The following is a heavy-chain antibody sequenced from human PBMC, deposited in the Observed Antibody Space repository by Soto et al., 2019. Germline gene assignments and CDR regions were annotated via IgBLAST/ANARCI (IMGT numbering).Heavy chain of an antibody. CDR3: AKGDFWTGFAEPFGH. D-gene: IGHD3-3*01. J-gene: IGHJ4*02. CDR2: ISYTGSDQ. Sequence: GGSLRLSCTASGFVFGKYGMFWVRQAPGKGLEWLGVISYTGSDQYYSDSVKGRFTISRDNSKNTLFLQMDGLRAEDTAVYYCAKGDFWTGFAEPFGHWGQGTLVTVSS. CDR1: GFVFGKYG. V-gene: IGHV3-30*18.